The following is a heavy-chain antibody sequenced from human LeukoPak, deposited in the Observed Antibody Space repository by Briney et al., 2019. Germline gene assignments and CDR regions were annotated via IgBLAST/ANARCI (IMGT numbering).Heavy chain of an antibody. D-gene: IGHD6-13*01. Sequence: WIRQPPGKGLEWIAGISWNSGSIGYADSVKGRFTISRDNAKNSLYLQMNSLRAEDTALYYCAKAAAGTSGYFDYWGQGTLVTVSS. CDR3: AKAAAGTSGYFDY. V-gene: IGHV3-9*01. J-gene: IGHJ4*02. CDR2: ISWNSGSI.